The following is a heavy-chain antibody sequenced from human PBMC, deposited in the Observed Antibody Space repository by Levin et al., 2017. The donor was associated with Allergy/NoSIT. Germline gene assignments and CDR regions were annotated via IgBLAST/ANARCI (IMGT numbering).Heavy chain of an antibody. D-gene: IGHD6-19*01. CDR3: VRCTIVVAGACYFDH. CDR2: IRNRANSYTT. V-gene: IGHV3-72*01. J-gene: IGHJ4*02. Sequence: GESLKISCAASGFTFSDHYMDWVRQAPGKGLEWVGRIRNRANSYTTEYAASVKGRFSVSRDDSKNSLYLQMNSLKTEDTAMYYCVRCTIVVAGACYFDHWGQGILVTVSS. CDR1: GFTFSDHY.